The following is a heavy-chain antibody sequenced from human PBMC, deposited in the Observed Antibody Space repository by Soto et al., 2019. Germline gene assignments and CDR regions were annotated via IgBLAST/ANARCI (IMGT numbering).Heavy chain of an antibody. V-gene: IGHV1-24*01. CDR1: GYTLTELS. Sequence: GASVKVSCKVSGYTLTELSMHWVRQAPGKGLEWMGGFDPEDGETIYAQKFQGRVTMTEDTSTDTAYMELSSLRSEDTAVYYCATHFLGPLAGGYYYYGMDVWGQGTTVTVSS. D-gene: IGHD6-25*01. CDR2: FDPEDGET. CDR3: ATHFLGPLAGGYYYYGMDV. J-gene: IGHJ6*02.